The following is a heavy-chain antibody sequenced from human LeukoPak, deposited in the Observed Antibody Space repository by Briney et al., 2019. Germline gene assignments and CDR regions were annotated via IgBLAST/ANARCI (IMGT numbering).Heavy chain of an antibody. CDR2: IGSSGSPT. D-gene: IGHD3-22*01. J-gene: IGHJ6*02. V-gene: IGHV3-48*02. CDR3: ARRPYSDTSGRLSDV. CDR1: GFAFSSYN. Sequence: GGSLRLSCAASGFAFSSYNMNWVRQAPGKGLEWISYIGSSGSPTHYADSVGGRFTISRDNAKNSLYLQMNSLRDEDTAVYFCARRPYSDTSGRLSDVWGQGTTVTVSS.